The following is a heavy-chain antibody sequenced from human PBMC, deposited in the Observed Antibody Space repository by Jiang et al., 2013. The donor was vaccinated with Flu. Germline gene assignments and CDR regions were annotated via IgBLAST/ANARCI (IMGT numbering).Heavy chain of an antibody. Sequence: VQLVESGGGLVKPGGSLRLSCAASGFTFSNAWMSWVRQAPGKGLEWVGRIKSKTDGGTTDYAAPVKGRFTISRDDSKNXLYLQMNSLKTXDTAVYYCTTGDIVLMVYAISYYYVLRYGRLGQRDHG. CDR1: GFTFSNAW. CDR3: TTGDIVLMVYAISYYYVLRYGR. V-gene: IGHV3-15*01. J-gene: IGHJ6*04. CDR2: IKSKTDGGTT. D-gene: IGHD2-8*01.